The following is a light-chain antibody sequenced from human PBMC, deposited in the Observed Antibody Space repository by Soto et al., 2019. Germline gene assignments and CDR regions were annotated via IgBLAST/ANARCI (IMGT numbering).Light chain of an antibody. Sequence: SYDLTQPPSVSVAPGQTAKIICGGNNIGSKSVQWYQQKPGQAPVLVVYDDSDRPSGIPERFSGSKSWNTATLTISRVEDGDEADYYCQVWDTSSDHYVLGTGTKVTVL. V-gene: IGLV3-21*02. J-gene: IGLJ1*01. CDR3: QVWDTSSDHYV. CDR2: DDS. CDR1: NIGSKS.